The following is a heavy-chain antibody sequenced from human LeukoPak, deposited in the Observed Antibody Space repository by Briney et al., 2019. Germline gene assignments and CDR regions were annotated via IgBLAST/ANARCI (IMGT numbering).Heavy chain of an antibody. CDR1: GFSLSTSGMC. CDR2: IDWDDDK. V-gene: IGHV2-70*12. J-gene: IGHJ5*02. CDR3: VHRPGYHDPGVYS. Sequence: SGPTLVNPTQTLILTCTFSGFSLSTSGMCVSWIRQPLGKALEWLARIDWDDDKYYSTSLKTRLTISKDTSKNQVVLTMTNMDPVDTATYYCVHRPGYHDPGVYSLGQGTLVAVSS. D-gene: IGHD3-16*01.